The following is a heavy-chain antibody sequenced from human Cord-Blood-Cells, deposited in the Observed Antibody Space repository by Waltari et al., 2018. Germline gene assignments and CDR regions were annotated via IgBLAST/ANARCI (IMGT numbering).Heavy chain of an antibody. CDR3: ARVVVPAAIDY. D-gene: IGHD2-2*01. V-gene: IGHV3-53*01. CDR1: GFTVSSNY. Sequence: EVQLVESGGGLIQPGGSLRLSCAASGFTVSSNYMSWVRQAPGKVLEWVSVIYSGGSTDYADSVKGRFTISRDNSKNTLYLQMNSLRAEDTAVYYCARVVVPAAIDYWGQGTLVTVSS. CDR2: IYSGGST. J-gene: IGHJ4*02.